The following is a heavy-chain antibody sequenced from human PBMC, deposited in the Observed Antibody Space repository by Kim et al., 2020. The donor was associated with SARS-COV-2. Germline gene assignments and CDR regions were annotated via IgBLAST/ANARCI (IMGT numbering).Heavy chain of an antibody. J-gene: IGHJ6*03. CDR1: GFTFGDYA. CDR3: AKCSETTYYYYYMDV. CDR2: ISWNSGSI. V-gene: IGHV3-9*01. Sequence: GGSLRLSCAASGFTFGDYAMHWVRQAPGKGLEWVSGISWNSGSIGYADSVKGRFTISRDNAKNSLYLQMNSLRAEDTALYYCAKCSETTYYYYYMDVWGKGTTVTVSS. D-gene: IGHD2-15*01.